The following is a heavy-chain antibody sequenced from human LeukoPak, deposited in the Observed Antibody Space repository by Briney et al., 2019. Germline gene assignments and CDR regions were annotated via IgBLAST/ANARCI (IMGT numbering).Heavy chain of an antibody. CDR3: ARDIGGSSWYYFDY. V-gene: IGHV1-46*01. CDR1: GYTFTSYG. Sequence: ASVKVSCKASGYTFTSYGISWLRQAPGQGLEWMGIIIPSGDSPTYAQKFQGRVTMTRDMSTSTVYMELSSLRSEDTAFYYCARDIGGSSWYYFDYWGQGTLVTVSS. J-gene: IGHJ4*02. D-gene: IGHD6-13*01. CDR2: IIPSGDSP.